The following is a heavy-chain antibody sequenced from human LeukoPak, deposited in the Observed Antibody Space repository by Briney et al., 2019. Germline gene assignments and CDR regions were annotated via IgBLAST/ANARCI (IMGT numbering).Heavy chain of an antibody. CDR3: ARDRAYYDFWSGYSGTDY. J-gene: IGHJ4*02. Sequence: GGSLRLTCAASGFTFSDYYMSWIRQAPGKGLEWVSYISSSGSTIYYADSVKGRFTISRENAKNSLYLQMNSLRAEDTAVYYCARDRAYYDFWSGYSGTDYWGQGTLVTVSS. CDR2: ISSSGSTI. V-gene: IGHV3-11*04. CDR1: GFTFSDYY. D-gene: IGHD3-3*01.